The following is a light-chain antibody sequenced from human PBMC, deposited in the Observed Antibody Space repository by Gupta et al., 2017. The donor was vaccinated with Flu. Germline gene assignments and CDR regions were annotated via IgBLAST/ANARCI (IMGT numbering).Light chain of an antibody. CDR2: GYN. CDR1: SLRSYY. CDR3: TSRDSIGNRRL. V-gene: IGLV3-19*01. Sequence: SSELTQDPAVSVALGQTVRITCQGDSLRSYYATWYQQKPGQAPVLVICGYNNRPSGIPDRFAASNSDNTASLAINGAQAEDEADYYCTSRDSIGNRRLFGGGTKLTVL. J-gene: IGLJ3*02.